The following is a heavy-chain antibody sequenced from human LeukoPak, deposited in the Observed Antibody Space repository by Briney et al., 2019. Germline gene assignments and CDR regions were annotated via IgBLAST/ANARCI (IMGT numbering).Heavy chain of an antibody. CDR1: GFTFDDYA. CDR3: AKDWSYGGNSWKYFGS. Sequence: GGSLRLSCAASGFTFDDYAMHWVRQAPGKGLEWVSGISWGSDSVDYADSVKGRFTISRDNAKNSLYLQMNSLRADDTALYYCAKDWSYGGNSWKYFGSWGQGILVTVSS. J-gene: IGHJ4*02. V-gene: IGHV3-9*01. D-gene: IGHD4-23*01. CDR2: ISWGSDSV.